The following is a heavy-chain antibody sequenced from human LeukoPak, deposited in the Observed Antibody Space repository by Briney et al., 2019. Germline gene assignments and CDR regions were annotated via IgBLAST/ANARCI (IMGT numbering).Heavy chain of an antibody. CDR1: GYSFTSYW. CDR3: ARSMRLWFGELGWFDP. Sequence: GESLKISCKGSGYSFTSYWIGWVRQMPGKGLEWMGIIYPGDSDTRYSPSFQGQVTISADKSISTAYLQWSSLKASDTAMYYCARSMRLWFGELGWFDPWGQGTLATVSS. J-gene: IGHJ5*02. CDR2: IYPGDSDT. V-gene: IGHV5-51*01. D-gene: IGHD3-10*01.